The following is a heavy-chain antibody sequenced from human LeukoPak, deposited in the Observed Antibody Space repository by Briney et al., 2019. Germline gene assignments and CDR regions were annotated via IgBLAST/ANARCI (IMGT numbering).Heavy chain of an antibody. CDR3: ARVTADAFDI. V-gene: IGHV4-34*01. Sequence: PSETLSLTCGVYGGPFSDHYWSWIRQTPGKGLEWIGEINHSGSTNYNPSLKSRVTISVDTSKNQLSLKLSSVTAADTAVYYCARVTADAFDIWGQGTMVTVSS. CDR2: INHSGST. J-gene: IGHJ3*02. CDR1: GGPFSDHY.